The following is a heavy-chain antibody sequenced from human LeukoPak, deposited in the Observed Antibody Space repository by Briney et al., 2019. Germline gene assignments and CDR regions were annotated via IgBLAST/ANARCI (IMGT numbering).Heavy chain of an antibody. D-gene: IGHD1/OR15-1a*01. V-gene: IGHV1-69*01. CDR3: ARRAPWSNPHPRTNYYYYYGMDV. J-gene: IGHJ6*02. CDR2: IIPIFGTA. Sequence: GASVKVSCKASGGTFSSYAISWVRQAPGQGLEWMGGIIPIFGTANYAQKFQGRVTITADESTSTAYMELSSLRSEDTAVYYCARRAPWSNPHPRTNYYYYYGMDVWGQGTTVTVSS. CDR1: GGTFSSYA.